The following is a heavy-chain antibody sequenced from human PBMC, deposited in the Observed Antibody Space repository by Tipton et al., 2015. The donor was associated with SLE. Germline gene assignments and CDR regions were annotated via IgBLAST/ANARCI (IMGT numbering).Heavy chain of an antibody. CDR3: AKDRGSPYND. V-gene: IGHV3-23*03. J-gene: IGHJ6*04. Sequence: SLRLSCAASGFTFSSYAMSWVRQAPGKGLEWVSVIYSGGSSTYYADSVKGRFTISRDNSKNTLYLQMNSLRSEDTAVYYCAKDRGSPYNDWGKGTTVTVSP. CDR2: IYSGGSST. D-gene: IGHD1-26*01. CDR1: GFTFSSYA.